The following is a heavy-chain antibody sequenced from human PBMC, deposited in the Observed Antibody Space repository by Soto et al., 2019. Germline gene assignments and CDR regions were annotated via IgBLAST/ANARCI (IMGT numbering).Heavy chain of an antibody. Sequence: QVQLVQSGAEVKKPGSSVKVSCKASGGTFSSYTISWVRQAPGQGLEWMGRIIPILGIANYAQKFQGRVTITADKTTEPAYKGLSSLRSEDTAVYYCARGYCSGCSCSWYFDLWGRGTLVTVSS. CDR1: GGTFSSYT. CDR3: ARGYCSGCSCSWYFDL. CDR2: IIPILGIA. J-gene: IGHJ2*01. D-gene: IGHD2-15*01. V-gene: IGHV1-69*02.